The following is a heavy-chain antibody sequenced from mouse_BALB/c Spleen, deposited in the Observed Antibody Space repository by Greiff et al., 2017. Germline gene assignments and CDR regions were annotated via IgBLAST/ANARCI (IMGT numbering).Heavy chain of an antibody. J-gene: IGHJ4*01. CDR1: GDSITSGY. Sequence: EVKVVESGPSLVKPSQTLSLTCSVTGDSITSGYWNWIRKFPGNKLEYMGYISYSGSTYYNPSLKSRISITRDTSKNQYYLQLNSVTTEDTATYYCARSAIYYGNWDYYAMDYWGQGTSVTVSS. D-gene: IGHD2-1*01. CDR3: ARSAIYYGNWDYYAMDY. CDR2: ISYSGST. V-gene: IGHV3-8*02.